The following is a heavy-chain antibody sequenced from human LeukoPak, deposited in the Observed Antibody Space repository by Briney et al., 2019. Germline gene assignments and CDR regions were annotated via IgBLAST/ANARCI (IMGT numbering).Heavy chain of an antibody. CDR2: MYNSGSS. CDR3: GRHECFYGIDEQDPFDH. J-gene: IGHJ4*02. V-gene: IGHV4-39*01. Sequence: SETLSLTCTVSGGSISSRGYCWGWIRQPPGKGLEWIATMYNSGSSYYNPSLKSRITISLDTSKNQFSLQLNSMTAADTAVYYCGRHECFYGIDEQDPFDHWGQGALVTVSS. CDR1: GGSISSRGYC. D-gene: IGHD2/OR15-2a*01.